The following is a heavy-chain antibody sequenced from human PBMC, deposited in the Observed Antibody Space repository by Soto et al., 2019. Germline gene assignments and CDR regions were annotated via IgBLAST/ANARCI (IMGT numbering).Heavy chain of an antibody. D-gene: IGHD3-3*01. Sequence: ESLKISCKGSGYSFTSYWISWVRQVPGKGLEWMGRIDPSDSYTNYSPSFQGHVTISADKSISTAYLQWSSLKASDTAMYYCAILWKGYYGMDVWGQGTTVTVSS. CDR1: GYSFTSYW. J-gene: IGHJ6*02. V-gene: IGHV5-10-1*01. CDR2: IDPSDSYT. CDR3: AILWKGYYGMDV.